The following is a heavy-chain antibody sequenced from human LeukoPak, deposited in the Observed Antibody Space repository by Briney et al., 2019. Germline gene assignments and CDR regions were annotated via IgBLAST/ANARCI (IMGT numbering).Heavy chain of an antibody. CDR3: ARGSWAPAMTTPPPDFDP. J-gene: IGHJ5*02. Sequence: PSETLSLTCTVSGGSISSYYWSWIRQPPGKGLEWIGYIYYSGSTNYNPSLKSRVTISADTSKNQLSLRLSSVTAADTAVYYCARGSWAPAMTTPPPDFDPWGQGTLVTVSS. CDR2: IYYSGST. V-gene: IGHV4-59*01. CDR1: GGSISSYY. D-gene: IGHD4-17*01.